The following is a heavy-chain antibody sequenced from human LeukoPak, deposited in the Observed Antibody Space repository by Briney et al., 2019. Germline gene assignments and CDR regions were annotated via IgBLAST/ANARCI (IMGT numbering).Heavy chain of an antibody. J-gene: IGHJ4*02. D-gene: IGHD3-22*01. CDR1: GYTFTGYY. V-gene: IGHV1-18*04. CDR3: ARDPFAYYDSSGYFDY. Sequence: ASVKVSCKASGYTFTGYYMHWVRQAPGQGLEWMGWISAYNGNTNYAQKLQGRVTMTTDTSTSTAYMELRSLRSDDTAVYYCARDPFAYYDSSGYFDYWGQGTLVTVSS. CDR2: ISAYNGNT.